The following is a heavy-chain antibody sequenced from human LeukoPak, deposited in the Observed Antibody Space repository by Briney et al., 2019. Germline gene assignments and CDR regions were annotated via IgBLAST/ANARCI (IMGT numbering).Heavy chain of an antibody. CDR3: ATSGPDGGRWLNYGINL. J-gene: IGHJ6*02. Sequence: SETLSLTCSVSGVSMDDDYWSWIRQSPGKGLEWIGYVYYTGTTNYNPSLQSRVTISIDSSKSQFSLSLRSDTAADTAVYYCATSGPDGGRWLNYGINLWGPGTAVTVSS. CDR1: GVSMDDDY. D-gene: IGHD3-22*01. V-gene: IGHV4-59*12. CDR2: VYYTGTT.